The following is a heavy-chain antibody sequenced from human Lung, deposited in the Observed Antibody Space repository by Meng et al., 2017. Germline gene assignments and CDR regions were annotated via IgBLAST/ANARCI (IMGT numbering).Heavy chain of an antibody. CDR3: ARGPTTMAHDFDY. Sequence: HLPQWGARLLQPSGALAPTGVVSGGSFSDYYWSWIRQPPGKGLEWIGEINHSGSTNYNPSLESRATISVDTSQNNLSLKLSSVTAADSAVYYCARGPTTMAHDFDYWGQGTLVTVSS. CDR2: INHSGST. V-gene: IGHV4-34*01. J-gene: IGHJ4*02. D-gene: IGHD4-11*01. CDR1: GGSFSDYY.